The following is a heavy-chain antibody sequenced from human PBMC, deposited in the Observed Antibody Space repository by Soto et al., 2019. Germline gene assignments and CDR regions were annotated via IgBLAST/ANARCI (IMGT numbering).Heavy chain of an antibody. D-gene: IGHD3-22*01. V-gene: IGHV4-34*01. J-gene: IGHJ5*02. Sequence: SETLSLTCAVYGGSFSGYYWSWIRQPPGKGLEWIGEINHSGSTNYNPSLKSRVTISVDTSKNQFSLKLSSVTAADTAVYYCARAYYYDSSGYYYGSRRNWFDPWGQGTLVTVSS. CDR1: GGSFSGYY. CDR2: INHSGST. CDR3: ARAYYYDSSGYYYGSRRNWFDP.